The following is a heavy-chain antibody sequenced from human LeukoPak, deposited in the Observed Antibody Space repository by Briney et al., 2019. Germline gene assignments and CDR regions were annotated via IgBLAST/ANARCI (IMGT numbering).Heavy chain of an antibody. V-gene: IGHV4-39*01. CDR1: GGSISSSSYY. CDR2: IYYSGST. D-gene: IGHD2-15*01. J-gene: IGHJ5*02. CDR3: ARHPRRLVVVAATPWS. Sequence: SGPGLVKPSETLSLTCTVSGGSISSSSYYWGWIRQPPGKGLEWIGSIYYSGSTYYNPSLKSRVTISVDTSKNQFSLKLSSVTAADTAVYYCARHPRRLVVVAATPWSWGQGTLVTVSS.